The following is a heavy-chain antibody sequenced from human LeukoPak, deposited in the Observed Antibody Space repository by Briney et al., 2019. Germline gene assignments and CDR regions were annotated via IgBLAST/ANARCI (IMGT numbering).Heavy chain of an antibody. D-gene: IGHD6-19*01. V-gene: IGHV1-18*01. CDR2: ISAYNGNT. CDR1: AYTFTSYG. Sequence: ASVKVSCKASAYTFTSYGISWVRQAPGQGLEWMGWISAYNGNTNYAQKLQGRVTMTTDTSTSTAYMELRSLRSDDTAVYYCAREVRIAVAGAYFDYWGQGTLVTVSS. J-gene: IGHJ4*02. CDR3: AREVRIAVAGAYFDY.